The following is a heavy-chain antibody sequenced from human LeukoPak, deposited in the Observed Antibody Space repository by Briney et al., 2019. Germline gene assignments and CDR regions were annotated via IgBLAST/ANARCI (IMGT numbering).Heavy chain of an antibody. Sequence: SETLSLTCTVSGGSISSSSYYWGWIRQPPGKGLEWIGSIYYSGSTYYNPSLKSRVTISVDTSKNQFSLKLSSVTAADTAVYYCASRRDGYISRPYYYYYMDVWGKGTTVTVSS. J-gene: IGHJ6*03. CDR1: GGSISSSSYY. D-gene: IGHD5-24*01. CDR3: ASRRDGYISRPYYYYYMDV. V-gene: IGHV4-39*01. CDR2: IYYSGST.